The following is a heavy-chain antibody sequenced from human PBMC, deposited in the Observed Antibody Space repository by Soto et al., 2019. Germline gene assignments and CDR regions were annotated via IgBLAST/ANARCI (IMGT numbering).Heavy chain of an antibody. V-gene: IGHV4-39*01. D-gene: IGHD3-10*01. CDR2: IYYSGST. CDR3: ARHIRTSGGDIDY. Sequence: SETLSLTCTVSGGSISSSSYYWGWIRQPPGKGLEWIGSIYYSGSTYYNPSLKSRVTISVDTSKNQFSLELSSVTAADTAVYYCARHIRTSGGDIDYWGQGTLVTVYS. J-gene: IGHJ4*02. CDR1: GGSISSSSYY.